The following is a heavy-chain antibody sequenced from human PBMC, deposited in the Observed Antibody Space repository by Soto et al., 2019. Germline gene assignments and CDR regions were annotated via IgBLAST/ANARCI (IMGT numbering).Heavy chain of an antibody. V-gene: IGHV3-15*01. CDR2: IKSKTNGGTT. CDR3: STGAVLLWFGDWFDP. Sequence: GGSLRLSCAASGFTFSNAWMSWVRQAPGKGLEWVGRIKSKTNGGTTDYAAPVKGRFTISRDDSKNTLYLQMNSLKTEDTAVYYCSTGAVLLWFGDWFDPWGQGTLVTVSS. CDR1: GFTFSNAW. D-gene: IGHD3-10*01. J-gene: IGHJ5*02.